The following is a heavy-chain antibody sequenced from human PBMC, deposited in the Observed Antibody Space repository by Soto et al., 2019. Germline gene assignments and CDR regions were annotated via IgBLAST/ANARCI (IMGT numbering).Heavy chain of an antibody. J-gene: IGHJ3*02. CDR2: ISWNSGSI. D-gene: IGHD6-13*01. CDR3: AKAIGQQLVIWDAFDI. CDR1: GFTFDDYA. Sequence: EVQLVESGGGLVQPGRSLRLSCAASGFTFDDYAMHWVRQAPGKGLEWVSGISWNSGSIDYADSVKGRFTISRDNAKNSLYLQMNSLRAEDAALYYCAKAIGQQLVIWDAFDIWGQGTMVTVSS. V-gene: IGHV3-9*01.